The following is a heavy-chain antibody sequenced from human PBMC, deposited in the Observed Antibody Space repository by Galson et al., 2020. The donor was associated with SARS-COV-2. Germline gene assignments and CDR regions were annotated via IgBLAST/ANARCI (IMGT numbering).Heavy chain of an antibody. CDR1: GFTFSKAW. CDR2: IKSKTDGETT. V-gene: IGHV3-15*01. D-gene: IGHD3-22*01. J-gene: IGHJ3*02. Sequence: GESLKISCAASGFTFSKAWMSWVRQAPGKGLEWVGRIKSKTDGETTEYVAPVKGRFTISRDDSKNTVYLQMNSLKTEDTGVYYCTTGVYYDSRGYYFKAVDMWGQGTMVTVSS. CDR3: TTGVYYDSRGYYFKAVDM.